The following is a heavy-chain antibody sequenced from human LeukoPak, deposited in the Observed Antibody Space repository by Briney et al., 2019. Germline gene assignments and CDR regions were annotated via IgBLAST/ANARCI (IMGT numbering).Heavy chain of an antibody. CDR2: IYYSGST. CDR3: AIHPGIAAAGRDY. CDR1: GGSISSYY. V-gene: IGHV4-59*08. J-gene: IGHJ4*02. D-gene: IGHD6-13*01. Sequence: PSETLSLTCTVSGGSISSYYWSWIRQPPGKGLEWIGYIYYSGSTNYNPSLKSRVTISVDTSKNQFSLKLSSVTAADTAVYYCAIHPGIAAAGRDYWGQGTLVTVSS.